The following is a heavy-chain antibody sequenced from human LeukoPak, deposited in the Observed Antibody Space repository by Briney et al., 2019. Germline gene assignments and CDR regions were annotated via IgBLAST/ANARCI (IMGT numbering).Heavy chain of an antibody. Sequence: PSGTLSLTCAVSGGTISSSNWWWLVRPPPRKGLELIGEIYHSGSTNYNPSLKSRVTISVDKSKNQFSLKLSSVTAADTAVYYCAILRWRDDAFDIWGQGTMVTVSS. CDR3: AILRWRDDAFDI. V-gene: IGHV4-4*02. CDR1: GGTISSSNW. D-gene: IGHD3-3*01. J-gene: IGHJ3*02. CDR2: IYHSGST.